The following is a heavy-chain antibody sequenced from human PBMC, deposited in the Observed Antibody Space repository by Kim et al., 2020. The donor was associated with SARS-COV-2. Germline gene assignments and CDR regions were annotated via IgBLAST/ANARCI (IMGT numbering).Heavy chain of an antibody. CDR1: GYTFTNYA. CDR3: ARDYSGPYYYGMDV. V-gene: IGHV1-3*01. J-gene: IGHJ6*02. Sequence: ASVKVSCKASGYTFTNYAVHWVRQAPGQRLEWMGWINAGIGNTKYSQNFQGRVTITRDTSASTAYMELSSLKSEDTAVYYCARDYSGPYYYGMDVWCQGTTVTVSS. D-gene: IGHD3-10*01. CDR2: INAGIGNT.